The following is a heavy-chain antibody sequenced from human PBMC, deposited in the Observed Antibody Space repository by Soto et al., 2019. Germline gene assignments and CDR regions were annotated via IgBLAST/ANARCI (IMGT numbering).Heavy chain of an antibody. CDR1: GFTFSSYS. CDR3: AKDHEIRYSGYDSIGY. Sequence: EVQLVESGGGLVKPGGSLRLSCAASGFTFSSYSMNWVRQAPGKGLEWVSSISSSSSYIYYADSVKGRFTISRDNSKNTLYLQMNSLRAEDTAVYYCAKDHEIRYSGYDSIGYWGQGTLVTVSS. V-gene: IGHV3-21*01. D-gene: IGHD5-12*01. CDR2: ISSSSSYI. J-gene: IGHJ4*02.